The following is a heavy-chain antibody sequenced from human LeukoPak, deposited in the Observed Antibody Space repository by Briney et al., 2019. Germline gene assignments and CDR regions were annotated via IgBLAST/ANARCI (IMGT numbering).Heavy chain of an antibody. J-gene: IGHJ4*02. Sequence: GGSLRLSCAASGFTFSNYEMIWVRQAPGKGLEWLSYISSSGDRSLYADAVRDRATISRDNAKNSLYLQMNSLSTEDTAVYHCARESDSGGYRFDYWGQGSLVTVSS. D-gene: IGHD3-22*01. CDR3: ARESDSGGYRFDY. V-gene: IGHV3-48*03. CDR2: ISSSGDRS. CDR1: GFTFSNYE.